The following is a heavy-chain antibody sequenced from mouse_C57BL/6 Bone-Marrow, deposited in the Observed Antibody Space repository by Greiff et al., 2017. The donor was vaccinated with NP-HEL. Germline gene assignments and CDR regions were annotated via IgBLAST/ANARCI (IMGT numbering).Heavy chain of an antibody. CDR1: GYTFTSYW. CDR2: IDPSDSYT. Sequence: QVQLQQPGAELVKPGASVKLSCKASGYTFTSYWMQWVKQRPGQGLEWIGEIDPSDSYTNYNQKFKGKATLTGDPSSSPAYMQLSSLTSEDSAVYYCARFTVVAHSPYYYAMDYWGQGTSVTVSA. V-gene: IGHV1-50*01. J-gene: IGHJ4*01. D-gene: IGHD1-1*01. CDR3: ARFTVVAHSPYYYAMDY.